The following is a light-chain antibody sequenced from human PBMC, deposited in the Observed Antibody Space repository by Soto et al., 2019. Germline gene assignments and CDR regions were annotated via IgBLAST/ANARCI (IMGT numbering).Light chain of an antibody. J-gene: IGKJ1*01. CDR1: QSISTY. Sequence: DIRMSQSLASLSASVGDRVSISCRASQSISTYLNWYQQKPGKAPYLLIYSASSLQSGVPSRFSGSGSGTDFTLTISGLQLQAFATYYCQQSYSAPRTFAQGTKVDIK. CDR3: QQSYSAPRT. V-gene: IGKV1-39*01. CDR2: SAS.